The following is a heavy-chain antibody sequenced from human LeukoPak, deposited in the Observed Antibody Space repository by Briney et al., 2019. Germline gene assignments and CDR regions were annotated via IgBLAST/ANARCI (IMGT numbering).Heavy chain of an antibody. J-gene: IGHJ4*02. CDR2: INSDGSST. CDR1: GFTFDDYA. CDR3: ARGQDRDIVVVVAATGYYFDY. V-gene: IGHV3-74*01. Sequence: GGSLRLSCAASGFTFDDYAMHWVRQAPGKGLVWVSRINSDGSSTSYADSVKGRFTISRDNAKNTLYLQMNSLRAEDTAVYYCARGQDRDIVVVVAATGYYFDYWGQGTLVTVSS. D-gene: IGHD2-15*01.